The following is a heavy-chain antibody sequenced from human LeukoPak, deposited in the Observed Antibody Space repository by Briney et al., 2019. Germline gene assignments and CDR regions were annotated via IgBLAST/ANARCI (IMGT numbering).Heavy chain of an antibody. CDR1: GGSFSGYY. V-gene: IGHV4-34*01. CDR3: ASIAARRYYYYYYMDV. Sequence: PSETLSLTCAVYGGSFSGYYWSWIRQPPGKGLEWIGEINHSGSTNYNPSLKSRVTISVDTSKNQFSLKLSSVTAADMAVYYCASIAARRYYYYYYMDVWGKGLRSPSP. CDR2: INHSGST. J-gene: IGHJ6*03. D-gene: IGHD6-6*01.